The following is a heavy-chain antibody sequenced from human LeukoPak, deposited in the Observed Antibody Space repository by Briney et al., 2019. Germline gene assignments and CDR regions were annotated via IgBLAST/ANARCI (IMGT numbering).Heavy chain of an antibody. CDR2: IYHSGSP. Sequence: SGTLSLTCAVSGGSISSNNWWGWVRQPPGRAREWIGEIYHSGSPNYNPSLKSRVTISVDKSRNHFSLNLSSVTAADTAVYYCARVNINNWHSCDYWGQGTLVTVSS. CDR1: GGSISSNNW. D-gene: IGHD1-1*01. J-gene: IGHJ4*02. CDR3: ARVNINNWHSCDY. V-gene: IGHV4-4*02.